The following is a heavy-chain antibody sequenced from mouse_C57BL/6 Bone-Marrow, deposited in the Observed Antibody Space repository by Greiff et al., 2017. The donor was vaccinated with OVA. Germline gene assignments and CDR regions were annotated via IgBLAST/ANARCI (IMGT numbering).Heavy chain of an antibody. Sequence: EVQLQQSGAELVRPGASVTLSCTASGFSIKDDYMHWVKQRPEQGLEWIGWIDPENGDTEYASQFQGKATITADTSTNTAYLQLSSLTSEDTAVYYYTLYDCYYLAWFAYWGQGTLVTVSA. CDR2: IDPENGDT. CDR3: TLYDCYYLAWFAY. D-gene: IGHD2-3*01. CDR1: GFSIKDDY. J-gene: IGHJ3*01. V-gene: IGHV14-4*01.